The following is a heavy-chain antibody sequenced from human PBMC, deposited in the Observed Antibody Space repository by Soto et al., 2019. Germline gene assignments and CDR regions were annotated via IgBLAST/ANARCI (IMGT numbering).Heavy chain of an antibody. J-gene: IGHJ4*02. D-gene: IGHD3-3*02. CDR2: ISGSGGST. CDR3: AKVNIFGVVIPFYY. V-gene: IGHV3-23*01. Sequence: EVQLLESGGGLVQPGGSLRLSCAASGFTFSSYAMSWVRQAPGKGLEWVSAISGSGGSTYYADSVKGRFTISRDNSKNTLYLQMNSLRADDTAVYYCAKVNIFGVVIPFYYWGQGTLVTVSA. CDR1: GFTFSSYA.